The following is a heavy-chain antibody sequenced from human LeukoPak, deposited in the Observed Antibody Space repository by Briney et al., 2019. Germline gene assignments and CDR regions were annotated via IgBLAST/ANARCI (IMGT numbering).Heavy chain of an antibody. CDR3: ARGAGFLEWLVDQNYFDY. CDR1: GFTFSSYS. J-gene: IGHJ4*02. V-gene: IGHV3-21*01. Sequence: GGSLRLSCAASGFTFSSYSMNWVRQAPGKGLEWVSSISSSSSYIYYADSVKGRFTISRDNAKDSLYLQMNSLRAEDTAVYYCARGAGFLEWLVDQNYFDYWGQGTLVTVSS. CDR2: ISSSSSYI. D-gene: IGHD3-3*01.